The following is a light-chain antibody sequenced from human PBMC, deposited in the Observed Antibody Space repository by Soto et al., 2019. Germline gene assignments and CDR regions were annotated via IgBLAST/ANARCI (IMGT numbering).Light chain of an antibody. V-gene: IGKV3-15*01. CDR1: QSVGSN. Sequence: EIVMTQSPATLSVSPGERASLSCRASQSVGSNLAWYQQTAGQAPRLLIYGASTSATGIPARFSGSGSGTEFTLTISSLQSEDFAVYSGQQYTNWPYTFGQGTKLEIK. J-gene: IGKJ2*01. CDR3: QQYTNWPYT. CDR2: GAS.